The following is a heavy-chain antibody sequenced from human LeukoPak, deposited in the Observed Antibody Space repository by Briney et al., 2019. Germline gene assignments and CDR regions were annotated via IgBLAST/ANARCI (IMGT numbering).Heavy chain of an antibody. Sequence: PSETLSLTCTLSGGSISTYYWSWIRQPPGRGLEYIGYIYYGGRTTYNPSLKSRVTISVDTSRNQFSLDLTSVTAADTAVFYCARIYRRDGHNPDWCFDVWGRGTLVTVSS. V-gene: IGHV4-59*08. D-gene: IGHD5-24*01. CDR1: GGSISTYY. CDR3: ARIYRRDGHNPDWCFDV. CDR2: IYYGGRT. J-gene: IGHJ2*01.